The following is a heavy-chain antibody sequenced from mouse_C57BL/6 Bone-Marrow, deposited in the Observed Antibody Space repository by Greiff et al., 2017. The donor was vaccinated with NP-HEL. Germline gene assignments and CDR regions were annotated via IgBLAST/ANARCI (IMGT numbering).Heavy chain of an antibody. CDR3: AVYGSAMDY. Sequence: VQLQESGAELVRPGASVKLSCKASGYTFTDYYINWVKQRPGQGLEWIARIYPGSGNTYYNEKFKGKATLTAEKSSSTAYMQLSSLTSEDSAVYFCAVYGSAMDYWGQGTSVTVSS. V-gene: IGHV1-76*01. D-gene: IGHD1-1*01. J-gene: IGHJ4*01. CDR1: GYTFTDYY. CDR2: IYPGSGNT.